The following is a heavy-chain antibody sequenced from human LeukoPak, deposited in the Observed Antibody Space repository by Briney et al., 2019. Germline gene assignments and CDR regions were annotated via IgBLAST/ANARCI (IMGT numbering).Heavy chain of an antibody. CDR1: GFTVSSNY. Sequence: GGSLRLSCAASGFTVSSNYMSWARQAPGKGLEWVSVIYSGGSTYYADSVKGRFTISRDNSKNTLYLQMNSLRAEDTAVYYCARARCSGGSCYSGYWGQGTLVTVSS. D-gene: IGHD2-15*01. CDR2: IYSGGST. J-gene: IGHJ4*02. V-gene: IGHV3-66*01. CDR3: ARARCSGGSCYSGY.